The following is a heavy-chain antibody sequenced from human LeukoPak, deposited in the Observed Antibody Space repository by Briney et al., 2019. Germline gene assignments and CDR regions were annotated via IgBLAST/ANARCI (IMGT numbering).Heavy chain of an antibody. CDR2: ISSSSSYI. V-gene: IGHV3-21*01. D-gene: IGHD2-15*01. Sequence: GGSLRLSCAASGFTFSSYSMNWVRQAPGKGLEWVSSISSSSSYIYYADSVKGRFTISRDNAKNSLYLQMNSLRAEDTAVYYCARDSGLDRGYCSGGSCYWGVWGKGTTVTVSS. CDR1: GFTFSSYS. CDR3: ARDSGLDRGYCSGGSCYWGV. J-gene: IGHJ6*04.